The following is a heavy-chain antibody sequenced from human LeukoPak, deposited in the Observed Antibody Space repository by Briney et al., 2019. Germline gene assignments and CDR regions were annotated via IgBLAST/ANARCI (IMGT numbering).Heavy chain of an antibody. CDR2: ISGSGGST. D-gene: IGHD6-13*01. Sequence: PGGSLRLSCAASGFTFSSYAMSWVRQAPGKGLEWVSAISGSGGSTYYADSVKGRFTISRDNSKNTLYLQMNSLRAEDTAVYYCARDPVLQHWPDSSSSYFDYWGQGTLVTVSS. V-gene: IGHV3-23*01. CDR3: ARDPVLQHWPDSSSSYFDY. CDR1: GFTFSSYA. J-gene: IGHJ4*02.